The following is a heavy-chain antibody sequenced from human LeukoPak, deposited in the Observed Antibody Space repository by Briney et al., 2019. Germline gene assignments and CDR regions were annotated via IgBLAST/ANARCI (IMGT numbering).Heavy chain of an antibody. CDR2: ISGSGGST. CDR3: AKAPIVVVPAARLPVDYYYYYMDV. CDR1: GFTFNAFG. D-gene: IGHD2-2*01. Sequence: GGSLRLSCAASGFTFNAFGMSWVRQAPGKGLEWVSAISGSGGSTYYADSVKGRFTISRDNSKNTLYLQMNSLRAEDTAVYYCAKAPIVVVPAARLPVDYYYYYMDVWGKGTTVTVSS. V-gene: IGHV3-23*01. J-gene: IGHJ6*03.